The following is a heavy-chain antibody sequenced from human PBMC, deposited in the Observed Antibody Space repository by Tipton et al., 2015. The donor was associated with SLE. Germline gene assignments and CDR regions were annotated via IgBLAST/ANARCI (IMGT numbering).Heavy chain of an antibody. CDR2: IIPILGIA. V-gene: IGHV1-69*04. Sequence: APGQGLEWMGRIIPILGIANYAQKFQGRVTITADKSTSTAYMELSSLRSEDTAVYYCAREKGVGATPHNWFDPWGQGTLVTVSS. D-gene: IGHD1-26*01. CDR3: AREKGVGATPHNWFDP. J-gene: IGHJ5*02.